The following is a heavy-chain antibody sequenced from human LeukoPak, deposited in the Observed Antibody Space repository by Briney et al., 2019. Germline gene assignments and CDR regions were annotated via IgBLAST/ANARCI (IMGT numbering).Heavy chain of an antibody. CDR2: ISGSGGNT. CDR3: AKDRGSSSCLDY. D-gene: IGHD6-13*01. Sequence: GGSLRLSCAASGFTFSSYAMSWVRQAPGKGLEWVSAISGSGGNTYYADSAKGRFTISRDNSKNTLYLQMNSLRAEDTALYYCAKDRGSSSCLDYWGQGTLVTVSS. V-gene: IGHV3-23*01. CDR1: GFTFSSYA. J-gene: IGHJ4*02.